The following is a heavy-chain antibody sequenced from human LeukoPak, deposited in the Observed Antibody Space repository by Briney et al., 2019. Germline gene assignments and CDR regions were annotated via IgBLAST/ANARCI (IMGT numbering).Heavy chain of an antibody. CDR3: ARDRGITMVRGGLYNYYYYGMDV. J-gene: IGHJ6*02. D-gene: IGHD3-10*01. Sequence: GGSLRLSCAASGFTFSSYDMHWVRQGTGKGLEWVSGIGTAGDTYYPGSVKGRFTISRENAKDSLYLQMNSLRAGDTAVYYCARDRGITMVRGGLYNYYYYGMDVWGQGTTVTVSS. CDR2: IGTAGDT. V-gene: IGHV3-13*01. CDR1: GFTFSSYD.